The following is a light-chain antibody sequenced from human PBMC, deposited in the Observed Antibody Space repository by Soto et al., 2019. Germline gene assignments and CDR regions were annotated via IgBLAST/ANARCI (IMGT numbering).Light chain of an antibody. Sequence: QSVLTQPPSASGTPGQRVTISCSGSSSNIGSNHVYWYQQFPGMAPRLLMYRNDQRPTGVPDRFSGSRSGTSASLAISGLRSDDEADYYCSARDDILSGVVFGGGTKVTVL. CDR1: SSNIGSNH. CDR3: SARDDILSGVV. CDR2: RND. J-gene: IGLJ2*01. V-gene: IGLV1-47*01.